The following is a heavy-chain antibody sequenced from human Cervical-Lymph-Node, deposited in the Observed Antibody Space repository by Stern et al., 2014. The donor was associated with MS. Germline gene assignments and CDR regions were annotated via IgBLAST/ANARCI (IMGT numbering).Heavy chain of an antibody. Sequence: ESGPALVKPTQTLRLTCTPSGFSVTTTGMRVSWIRQPPGKALEWLARIDWDDDKFYSTSLNTRLTISKDTSKSQVVLIMTNMDPVDTATYYCAWTYWGSEWFDPWGQGTLVTVSS. CDR3: AWTYWGSEWFDP. D-gene: IGHD3-16*01. CDR2: IDWDDDK. V-gene: IGHV2-70*04. J-gene: IGHJ5*02. CDR1: GFSVTTTGMR.